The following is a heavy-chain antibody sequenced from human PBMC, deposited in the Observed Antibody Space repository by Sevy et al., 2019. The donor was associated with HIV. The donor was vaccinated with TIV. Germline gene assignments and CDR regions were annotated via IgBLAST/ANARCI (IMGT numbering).Heavy chain of an antibody. J-gene: IGHJ3*02. CDR3: ARNLRPSGAFDI. D-gene: IGHD6-25*01. V-gene: IGHV3-23*01. CDR1: GLTFSNYV. CDR2: ISGSSGTT. Sequence: GGSLRLSCAASGLTFSNYVMSWVRQAPGKGLEWLSVISGSSGTTYAAESVKGRFTISRDKSKNTLYLHMSSLGAEDTAVYYGARNLRPSGAFDIWGQGTRVTVSS.